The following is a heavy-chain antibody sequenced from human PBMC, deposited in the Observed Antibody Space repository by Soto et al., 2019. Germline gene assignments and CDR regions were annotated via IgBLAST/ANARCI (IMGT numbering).Heavy chain of an antibody. CDR2: INAGNGNT. V-gene: IGHV1-3*01. CDR3: ARAVAVPADFDY. D-gene: IGHD6-19*01. CDR1: GYTFTTYA. J-gene: IGHJ4*02. Sequence: ASVKVSCKASGYTFTTYAMHWVRQTPGQRLEWMGWINAGNGNTKYSQKFQGRVTITRDTSASTAYMELSSLRSEDTAVYYCARAVAVPADFDYWGQGTLVTVSS.